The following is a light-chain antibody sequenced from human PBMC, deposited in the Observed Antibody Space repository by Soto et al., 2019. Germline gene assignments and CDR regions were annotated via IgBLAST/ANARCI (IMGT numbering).Light chain of an antibody. CDR3: QQYGGSRWT. J-gene: IGKJ1*01. CDR1: QSVCSTY. Sequence: EIVLTQSPGTLSLSPGERATLSCRASQSVCSTYLAWYQQKPGQAPRLLIYGASNRATGIPDRFRGSGSGTEFTVTISRLEAEDVAVYYCQQYGGSRWTFGQGTRVDI. CDR2: GAS. V-gene: IGKV3-20*01.